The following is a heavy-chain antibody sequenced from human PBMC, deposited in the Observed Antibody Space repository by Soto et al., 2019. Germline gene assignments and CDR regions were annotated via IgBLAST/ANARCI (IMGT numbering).Heavy chain of an antibody. D-gene: IGHD6-13*01. Sequence: PGGSLRLSCAASGFTFSSYDMNWFRQAPGKGLEWVSYISSNSYTIYYADSVKGRFTISRDNAKNSLYLQMNSLRAEDTAVYYCARDPPPWGSRCPHNRFAPRAQGTPVPVAS. CDR3: ARDPPPWGSRCPHNRFAP. J-gene: IGHJ1*01. V-gene: IGHV3-48*01. CDR1: GFTFSSYD. CDR2: ISSNSYTI.